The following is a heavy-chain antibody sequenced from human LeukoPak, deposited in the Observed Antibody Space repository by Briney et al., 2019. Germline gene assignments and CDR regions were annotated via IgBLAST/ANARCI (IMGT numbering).Heavy chain of an antibody. D-gene: IGHD2-2*01. CDR1: GGTFSSYA. CDR2: IIPIFGTA. CDR3: ARELRHYCSSTSCSPKGFDP. Sequence: ASVKVSCKASGGTFSSYAISWVRQAPGQGLEWMGGIIPIFGTANYAQKFQGRVTITADESTSTAYMELSSLRSEDTAVYYCARELRHYCSSTSCSPKGFDPWGQGTLVTVSS. V-gene: IGHV1-69*13. J-gene: IGHJ5*02.